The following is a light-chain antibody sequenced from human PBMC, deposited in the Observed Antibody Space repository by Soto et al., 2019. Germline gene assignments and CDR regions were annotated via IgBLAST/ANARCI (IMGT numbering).Light chain of an antibody. CDR3: QQSYSYPPLT. Sequence: AIRMTQSPSSLSASTGDRVTITCRASQGISSYLAWYQQKPGKAPKLLIYAASTLQSGVPSRFSGSGSGTDFTLTISCLQSEDDATYYCQQSYSYPPLTFGGGTKVEIK. CDR1: QGISSY. V-gene: IGKV1-8*01. J-gene: IGKJ4*01. CDR2: AAS.